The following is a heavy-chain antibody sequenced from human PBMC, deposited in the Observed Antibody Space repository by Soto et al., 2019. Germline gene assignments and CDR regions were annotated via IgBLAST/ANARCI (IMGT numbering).Heavy chain of an antibody. V-gene: IGHV1-2*02. J-gene: IGHJ4*02. Sequence: QVQLLQSGAEVKRPGASVKVSCKASGYTFTDTFIHWLRQAPGQRPEWMGWINPNLGNTHYARNFQGRVTLTRDTSITTAYMELVGLGSDDSAFYSCATGLPRTVLGFDYWGQGPLVTVSS. CDR3: ATGLPRTVLGFDY. CDR2: INPNLGNT. CDR1: GYTFTDTF. D-gene: IGHD1-1*01.